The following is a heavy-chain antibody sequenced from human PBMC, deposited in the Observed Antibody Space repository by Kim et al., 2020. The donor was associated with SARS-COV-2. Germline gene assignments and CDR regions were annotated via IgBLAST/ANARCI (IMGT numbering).Heavy chain of an antibody. J-gene: IGHJ4*02. Sequence: GGSLRLSCAASGFTFSSFAMTWVRQAPGKGLEWVSVISNSGGIYYADSVKGRFTISRGNSKNTLYLQMNSLRAEDTAVYYCAKGFSSTWPPGFDYWGQGTLVTVSS. CDR3: AKGFSSTWPPGFDY. CDR1: GFTFSSFA. D-gene: IGHD6-13*01. CDR2: ISNSGGI. V-gene: IGHV3-23*01.